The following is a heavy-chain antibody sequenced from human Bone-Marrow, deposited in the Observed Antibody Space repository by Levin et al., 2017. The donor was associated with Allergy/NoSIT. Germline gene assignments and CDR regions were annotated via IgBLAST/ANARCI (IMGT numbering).Heavy chain of an antibody. CDR2: IYHSGST. V-gene: IGHV4-30-2*01. CDR3: ARDLGPSYFDY. CDR1: GGSISSGGYS. J-gene: IGHJ4*02. Sequence: PSETLSLTCAVSGGSISSGGYSWSWIRQPPGKGLEWIGYIYHSGSTYYNPSLKSRVTISVDRSKNQFSLKLSSVTAADTAVYYCARDLGPSYFDYWGQGTLVTVSS.